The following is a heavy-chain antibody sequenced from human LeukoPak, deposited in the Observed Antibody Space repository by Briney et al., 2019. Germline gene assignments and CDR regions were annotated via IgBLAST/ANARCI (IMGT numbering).Heavy chain of an antibody. V-gene: IGHV1-2*02. J-gene: IGHJ4*02. Sequence: ASVKVSCKASGYTFTGYYMHWVRQAPGQGLEWMGWINPNSGGTNYAQKFQGRVTMTRDTSISTAYMELSRLRSDDTAVYYCARVVWFGELFPYYFDYWGQGTLVTVSS. D-gene: IGHD3-10*01. CDR2: INPNSGGT. CDR1: GYTFTGYY. CDR3: ARVVWFGELFPYYFDY.